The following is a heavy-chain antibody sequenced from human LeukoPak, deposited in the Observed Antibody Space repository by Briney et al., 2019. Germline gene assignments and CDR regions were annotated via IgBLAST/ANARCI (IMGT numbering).Heavy chain of an antibody. D-gene: IGHD2-2*01. Sequence: GESLKISCKGSGYSFASYWIAWVRQMPGKGLEWMGIIYPGDSDTRYSPSFQGQVTISADKSITTAYLQWSSLKASDTAMYYCARPVLPAASDAFNIWGQGTMVTVSS. CDR3: ARPVLPAASDAFNI. CDR2: IYPGDSDT. J-gene: IGHJ3*02. V-gene: IGHV5-51*01. CDR1: GYSFASYW.